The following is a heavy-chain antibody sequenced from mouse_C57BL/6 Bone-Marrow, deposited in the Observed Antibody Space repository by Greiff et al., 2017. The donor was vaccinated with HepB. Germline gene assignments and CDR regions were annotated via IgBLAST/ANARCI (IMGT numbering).Heavy chain of an antibody. Sequence: QVQLKQPGAELVRPGSSVKLSCKASGYTFTSDWMHWVKQRPIQGLEWIGNIDPADSDTHYNQKFKDKATLTVDKSSSTAYMQLSSLTSEDSAVYYCARSDFFFTTVGAYYAMDYWGRGTSVTVTA. CDR3: ARSDFFFTTVGAYYAMDY. CDR2: IDPADSDT. CDR1: GYTFTSDW. J-gene: IGHJ4*01. V-gene: IGHV1-52*01. D-gene: IGHD1-1*01.